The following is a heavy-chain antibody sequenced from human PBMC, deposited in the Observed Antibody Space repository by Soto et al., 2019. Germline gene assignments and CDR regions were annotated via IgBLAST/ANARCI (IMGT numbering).Heavy chain of an antibody. CDR3: VRDHVTPGLYFDK. Sequence: GGSLRLSCAASGVTVSSNYMSWVRQAPGKGLEWVSVIYSGGSTYYADSVKGRFTISRDNSKNTLYLQMNSLRAEDTAVYSCVRDHVTPGLYFDKWGQGTLVTVSS. V-gene: IGHV3-66*01. J-gene: IGHJ4*02. CDR2: IYSGGST. D-gene: IGHD2-8*02. CDR1: GVTVSSNY.